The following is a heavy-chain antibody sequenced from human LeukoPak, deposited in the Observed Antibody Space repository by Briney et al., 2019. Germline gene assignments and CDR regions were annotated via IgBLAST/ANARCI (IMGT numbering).Heavy chain of an antibody. CDR1: GGSISSYY. V-gene: IGHV4-59*12. CDR2: IYYSGST. J-gene: IGHJ4*02. D-gene: IGHD5-12*01. Sequence: PSETLSLTCTVSGGSISSYYWSWIRQPPGKGLEWIGYIYYSGSTNYNPSLKSRVTISVDTSKNQFSLKLSSVTAADTAVYYCARDTVRDGYEGGSYWGQGTLVTVSS. CDR3: ARDTVRDGYEGGSY.